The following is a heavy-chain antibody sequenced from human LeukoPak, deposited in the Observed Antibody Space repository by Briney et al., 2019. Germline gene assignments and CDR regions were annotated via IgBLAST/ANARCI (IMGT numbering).Heavy chain of an antibody. Sequence: LETLSLTCTVSGGSISSYYWGWIRQPPGKGLEWIGYIYYSGSTNYNPSLKSRVTISVDTSKNQFSLKLSSVTAADTAVYYCATVLSGSYYPGSFDYWGQGTLVTVSS. CDR3: ATVLSGSYYPGSFDY. J-gene: IGHJ4*02. D-gene: IGHD3-10*01. CDR2: IYYSGST. CDR1: GGSISSYY. V-gene: IGHV4-59*01.